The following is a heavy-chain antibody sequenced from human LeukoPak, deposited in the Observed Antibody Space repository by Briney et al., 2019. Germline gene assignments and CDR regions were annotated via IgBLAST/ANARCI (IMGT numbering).Heavy chain of an antibody. J-gene: IGHJ4*02. V-gene: IGHV4-31*03. D-gene: IGHD6-13*01. CDR3: AREVKGLAARYFDY. CDR1: GGSISSGGYY. Sequence: PSETPSLTCTVSGGSISSGGYYWSWIRQHPGKGLEWIGYIYYSGSTYYNPSLKSRVTISVDTSKNQFSLKLSSVTAADTAVYYCAREVKGLAARYFDYWGQGTLVTVSS. CDR2: IYYSGST.